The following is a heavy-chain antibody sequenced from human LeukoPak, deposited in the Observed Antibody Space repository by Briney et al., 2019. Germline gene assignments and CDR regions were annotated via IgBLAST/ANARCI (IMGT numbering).Heavy chain of an antibody. CDR3: ASPNYYGSGRLFDY. CDR2: ISSSSSTI. V-gene: IGHV3-48*04. Sequence: PGGSLRLSCAASGFTFSSYSMNRVRQAPGKGLEWVSYISSSSSTIYYADSVKGRFTISRDNAKNSLYLQMNSLRAEDTAVYYCASPNYYGSGRLFDYWGQGTLVTVSS. D-gene: IGHD3-10*01. CDR1: GFTFSSYS. J-gene: IGHJ4*02.